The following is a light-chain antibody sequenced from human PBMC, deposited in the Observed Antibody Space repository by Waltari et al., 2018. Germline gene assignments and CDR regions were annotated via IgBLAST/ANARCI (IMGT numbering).Light chain of an antibody. J-gene: IGLJ2*01. CDR2: GKN. Sequence: SSELTQDPAVSVAMGQTVRITCQGGSLRSYYASWYQQRPGQAPILVIYGKNNRPSGVPDLFSGSSSHNTGSLTITGAQAEDESSYYCHSRDASGVAGSFGGGTKLTVL. CDR1: SLRSYY. CDR3: HSRDASGVAGS. V-gene: IGLV3-19*01.